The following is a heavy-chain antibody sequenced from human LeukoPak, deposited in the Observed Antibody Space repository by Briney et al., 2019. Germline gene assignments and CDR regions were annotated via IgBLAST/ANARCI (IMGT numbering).Heavy chain of an antibody. CDR2: IYTSGNT. CDR3: GATIVRRGPFDS. CDR1: GGSISNYY. Sequence: SETLSLTCTVSGGSISNYYWSWIRQPPGKGLEWIGYIYTSGNTDYNPSLKSRVTISVDTSKNQFSLKLSSVTAADAAVYYCGATIVRRGPFDSWGQGTLVTVSS. D-gene: IGHD5-12*01. V-gene: IGHV4-4*09. J-gene: IGHJ4*02.